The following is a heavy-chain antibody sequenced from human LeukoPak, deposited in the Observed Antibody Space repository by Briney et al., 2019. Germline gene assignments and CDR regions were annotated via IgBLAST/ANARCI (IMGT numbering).Heavy chain of an antibody. CDR3: ARHERGMHIAVDY. CDR2: IYPGDSDT. V-gene: IGHV5-51*01. J-gene: IGHJ4*02. Sequence: GESLQISCKGSGYRFTNYWIGWVRQMPGKGLEYMGIIYPGDSDTRYSPSFQGQVTISADKSISTAYLQWSSLKASDTAMYYCARHERGMHIAVDYWGQGSLVSVTS. D-gene: IGHD2-8*01. CDR1: GYRFTNYW.